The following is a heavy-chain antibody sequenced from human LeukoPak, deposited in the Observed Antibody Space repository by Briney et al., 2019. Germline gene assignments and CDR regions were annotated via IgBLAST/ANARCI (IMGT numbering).Heavy chain of an antibody. J-gene: IGHJ6*03. CDR1: GFTFSSYA. CDR2: ISGGGGNT. Sequence: PGGSLRLSCAASGFTFSSYAMSWVRQAPGKGLEWVSGISGGGGNTYYADSVKGRFTISRDNSKNTLYLQMNSLRAEDTAVYYCAKNSGHLGYYHMDVWGKGTTVTVSS. CDR3: AKNSGHLGYYHMDV. V-gene: IGHV3-23*01.